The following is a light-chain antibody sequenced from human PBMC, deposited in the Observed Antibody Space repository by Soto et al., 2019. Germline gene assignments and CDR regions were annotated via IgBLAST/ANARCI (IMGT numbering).Light chain of an antibody. CDR2: GAS. CDR1: QSVSSSY. CDR3: QKRSNWPIT. J-gene: IGKJ5*01. V-gene: IGKV3D-20*02. Sequence: EIVFTHSPCTLSLSPVERATLSFRASQSVSSSYLAWYQQKPGQAPRLLIYGASTRATGIPARFSGSGSGTDFTLTISSLEPEDFAVYYCQKRSNWPITFGQGTRLEIK.